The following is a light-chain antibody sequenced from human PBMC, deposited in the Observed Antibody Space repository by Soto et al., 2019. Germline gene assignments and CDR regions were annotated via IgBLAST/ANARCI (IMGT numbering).Light chain of an antibody. CDR1: SSNIGAGYD. V-gene: IGLV1-40*01. Sequence: QSVLTQPPSVSGAPGQRVTISCTGSSSNIGAGYDVHWYQQLPGTAPKLLMYGNSNRPSGVPDRFSGSKSGTSASLAITGLQAEDEADYYCHSYDSSLSGVVFGGGTKVTVL. CDR2: GNS. J-gene: IGLJ2*01. CDR3: HSYDSSLSGVV.